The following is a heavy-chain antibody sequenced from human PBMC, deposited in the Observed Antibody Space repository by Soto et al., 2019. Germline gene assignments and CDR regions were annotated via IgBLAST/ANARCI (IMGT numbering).Heavy chain of an antibody. CDR3: ASQRPTVTTFDY. CDR2: INHSGST. CDR1: GGSFNGYY. D-gene: IGHD4-17*01. Sequence: QVQLRQWGAGLVKPSETLSLTCAVYGGSFNGYYWNWIRQPPGKGLEWIGEINHSGSTNYNPSLKSRVSISVDTSKKQFSLRLSSVTAADTAVYYCASQRPTVTTFDYWGQGTLVTVSS. J-gene: IGHJ4*02. V-gene: IGHV4-34*01.